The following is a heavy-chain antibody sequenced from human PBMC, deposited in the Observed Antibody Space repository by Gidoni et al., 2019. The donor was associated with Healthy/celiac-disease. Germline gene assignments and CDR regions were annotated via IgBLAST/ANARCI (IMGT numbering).Heavy chain of an antibody. J-gene: IGHJ4*02. D-gene: IGHD3-22*01. CDR2: INHSGST. Sequence: GLEWIGEINHSGSTNYNPSLKSRVTISVDTSKNQFSLKLSSVTAADTAVYYCARGLLRSWDSSGYSADIMATDDYWGQGTLVTVSS. V-gene: IGHV4-34*01. CDR3: ARGLLRSWDSSGYSADIMATDDY.